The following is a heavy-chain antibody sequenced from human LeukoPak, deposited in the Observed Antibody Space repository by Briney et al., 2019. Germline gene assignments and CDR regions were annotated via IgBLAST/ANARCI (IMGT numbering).Heavy chain of an antibody. J-gene: IGHJ4*02. CDR1: GFTFSDYD. V-gene: IGHV3-13*01. CDR2: IGTAGDT. D-gene: IGHD1-1*01. CDR3: ARVAKERVGGVYYFDY. Sequence: GESLKISCAASGFTFSDYDMHWVRQATGKGLEWVSAIGTAGDTYYTGSAKGRFTISRENAKNSLYLQMNSLRAGDTAVYYCARVAKERVGGVYYFDYWGQGTLVTVSS.